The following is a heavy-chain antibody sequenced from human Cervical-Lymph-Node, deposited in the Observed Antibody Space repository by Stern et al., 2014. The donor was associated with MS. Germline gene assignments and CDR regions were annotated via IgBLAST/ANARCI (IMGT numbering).Heavy chain of an antibody. D-gene: IGHD5-12*01. CDR3: AHKGGGYDT. Sequence: QVTLRESGPTLVKPTQTLTLTCTFSGFSLSTTNVGLGWIRQPPGKALEWLAFIYWDDDKLSSPSLKSRPTITTDTSKHQVVLTMTNMDPVDTATYYCAHKGGGYDTWGQGALVIVSS. CDR2: IYWDDDK. J-gene: IGHJ5*02. V-gene: IGHV2-5*02. CDR1: GFSLSTTNVG.